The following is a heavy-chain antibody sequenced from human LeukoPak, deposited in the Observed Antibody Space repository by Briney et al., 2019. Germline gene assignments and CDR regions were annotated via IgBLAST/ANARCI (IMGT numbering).Heavy chain of an antibody. CDR2: INSDGSWT. CDR1: GNYW. J-gene: IGHJ4*02. Sequence: RTGGSLRLSCAASGNYWMHWVRQVPGKGLVWVSHINSDGSWTSYADSVKGRFTISKDNAKNTVYLQMNSLRAEDTAVYDCVSFYETYWGRGTLVTVSS. D-gene: IGHD2/OR15-2a*01. CDR3: VSFYETY. V-gene: IGHV3-74*01.